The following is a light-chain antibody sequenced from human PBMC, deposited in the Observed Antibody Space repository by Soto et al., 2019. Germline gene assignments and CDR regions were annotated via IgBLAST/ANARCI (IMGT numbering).Light chain of an antibody. J-gene: IGKJ1*01. CDR1: QSVRSDY. CDR2: GAS. Sequence: ETVLTQSPGILSLSPGERATLSCRASQSVRSDYLAWSQQTPGQAPRLLIYGASTRAAGIPDRFDGSGSGTDFTLTITRLEPEDFAVYYCQQYGSLPKTFGQGTKVEIK. V-gene: IGKV3-20*01. CDR3: QQYGSLPKT.